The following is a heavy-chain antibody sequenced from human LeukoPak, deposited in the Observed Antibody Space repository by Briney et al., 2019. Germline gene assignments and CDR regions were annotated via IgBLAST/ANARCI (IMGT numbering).Heavy chain of an antibody. J-gene: IGHJ5*02. V-gene: IGHV1-18*01. CDR3: ARDVCGGDCYINWFDP. D-gene: IGHD2-21*01. CDR1: GYTFTSYD. Sequence: GASVKVSCKASGYTFTSYDINWVRQATGQGLEWMGWISAYNGNTNYAQKLQGRVTMTTDTSTSTAYMELRSLRSDDTAVYYCARDVCGGDCYINWFDPWGQGTLVTVSS. CDR2: ISAYNGNT.